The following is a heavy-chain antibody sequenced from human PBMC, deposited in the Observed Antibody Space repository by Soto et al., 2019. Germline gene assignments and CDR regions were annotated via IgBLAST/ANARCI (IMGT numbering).Heavy chain of an antibody. CDR1: GDSVSSNSAT. CDR3: ARDRGKAVAQWGLDV. CDR2: TYYRSKWFN. D-gene: IGHD6-19*01. J-gene: IGHJ6*02. V-gene: IGHV6-1*01. Sequence: KQSQTLSLTCAISGDSVSSNSATWNWIRQSPSRGLEWLGKTYYRSKWFNDYAISVRSRITINPDTSKNQFSLHLNSVTPEDTAVYYCARDRGKAVAQWGLDVWGQGTTVTVSS.